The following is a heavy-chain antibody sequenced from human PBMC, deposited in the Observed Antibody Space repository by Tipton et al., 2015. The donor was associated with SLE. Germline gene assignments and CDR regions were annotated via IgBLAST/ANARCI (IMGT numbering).Heavy chain of an antibody. J-gene: IGHJ1*01. D-gene: IGHD6-6*01. CDR2: IYFSESA. V-gene: IGHV4-59*11. CDR1: GGSISTHF. Sequence: TLSLTCTVSGGSISTHFWSWIRQPPGKGLEWIGSIYFSESANYSPSLKSRVTISLDTSRSQFSLQLSSVTAADTAVYYCARLVFGSSSRFFQHWGQGTLVTVSS. CDR3: ARLVFGSSSRFFQH.